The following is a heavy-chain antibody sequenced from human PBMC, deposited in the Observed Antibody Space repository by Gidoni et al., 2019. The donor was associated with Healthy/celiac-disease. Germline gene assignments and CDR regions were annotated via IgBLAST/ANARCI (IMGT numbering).Heavy chain of an antibody. CDR3: ARVSSNYAYGIDV. V-gene: IGHV3-21*01. CDR1: GFTFSSSS. Sequence: EVQLLDSGGCMVKPGGSLRLSCAASGFTFSSSSMNWVRQAPGKGLDWVTSISISSSYIYYADSGKGRFTISRDNAKNSLYLQMNSLRAEDTAVYYCARVSSNYAYGIDVWGQGTTVTVSS. CDR2: ISISSSYI. J-gene: IGHJ6*02.